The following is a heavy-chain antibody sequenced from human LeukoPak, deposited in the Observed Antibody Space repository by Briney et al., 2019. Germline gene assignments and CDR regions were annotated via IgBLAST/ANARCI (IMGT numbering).Heavy chain of an antibody. CDR2: IKQDGSEK. CDR1: GGSISSYY. Sequence: ETLSLTCTVSGGSISSYYWSWIRQPPGKGLEWVANIKQDGSEKYYMDSVKGRFSISRDNAKNSLNLQMNNLRAEDTAVYCATTQTFDYWGQGTLVTVSS. V-gene: IGHV3-7*03. CDR3: ATTQTFDY. D-gene: IGHD2-15*01. J-gene: IGHJ4*02.